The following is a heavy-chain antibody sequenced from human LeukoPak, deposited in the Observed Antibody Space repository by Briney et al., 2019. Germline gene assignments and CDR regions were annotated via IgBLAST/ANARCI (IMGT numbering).Heavy chain of an antibody. J-gene: IGHJ3*02. V-gene: IGHV4-61*02. D-gene: IGHD3-10*01. CDR1: GVSISSGSYY. CDR2: IYTSGST. Sequence: TASETLSLTCTVSGVSISSGSYYWSWLRQPAGKGLEWIGRIYTSGSTNYHPSLKSRVTISVDTSKNQFSLKLSSVTAADTAVYYCATHSWFGELLFIWGQGTMVTVS. CDR3: ATHSWFGELLFI.